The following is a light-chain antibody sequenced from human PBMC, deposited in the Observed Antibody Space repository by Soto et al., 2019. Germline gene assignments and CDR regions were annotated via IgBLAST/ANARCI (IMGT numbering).Light chain of an antibody. CDR2: GNS. CDR3: QSYDSSLSGSV. V-gene: IGLV1-40*01. CDR1: SSNIVAGYD. Sequence: QSVLTKPPSVSGAPGQRVTISCTGSSSNIVAGYDVHWYQQLPGTAPKLLIYGNSNRPSGVPDRFSGSKSGTSASLAITGLQAEDEADYYCQSYDSSLSGSVFGGGTKLTVL. J-gene: IGLJ3*02.